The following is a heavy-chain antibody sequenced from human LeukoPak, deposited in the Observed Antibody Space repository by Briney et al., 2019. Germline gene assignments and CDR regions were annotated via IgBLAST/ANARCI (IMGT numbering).Heavy chain of an antibody. CDR1: GFTFSNYA. CDR3: AREGIVVVIGAFDI. Sequence: GGSLRLSCAASGFTFSNYAMTWVRQAPGKGLEWVSGISGSGGSTNYADSVRGRFTISRDNSKNTLYLQMNSLRAEDTAVYYCAREGIVVVIGAFDIWGQGTMVTVSS. V-gene: IGHV3-23*01. J-gene: IGHJ3*02. CDR2: ISGSGGST. D-gene: IGHD3-22*01.